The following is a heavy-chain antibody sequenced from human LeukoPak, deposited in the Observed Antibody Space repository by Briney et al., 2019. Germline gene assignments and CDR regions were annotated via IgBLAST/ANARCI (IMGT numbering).Heavy chain of an antibody. J-gene: IGHJ4*02. V-gene: IGHV3-13*01. D-gene: IGHD6-19*01. CDR2: IGTAGNT. Sequence: GGSLRLSCAASGFTLSSYDMHWVRQSTGKGLEWVSAIGTAGNTYYPGSVKGRFTISRENAKNSLYLQMNSLRAGDTAVYYCARGSRYSSGWYPDYWGQGTLATVSS. CDR3: ARGSRYSSGWYPDY. CDR1: GFTLSSYD.